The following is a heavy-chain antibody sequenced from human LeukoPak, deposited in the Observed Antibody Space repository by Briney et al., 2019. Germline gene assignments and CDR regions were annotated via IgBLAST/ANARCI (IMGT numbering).Heavy chain of an antibody. D-gene: IGHD1-1*01. Sequence: PGGSLRLSCAASEFTFSKFSLGWVRQAPGRGLEGVSAISASCDVTFHADSVRGRFTISRDNSKSTLFLQMNDLRVEDTAKFYCAKSLFTSATGTGRAFHIWGQGTMVSVSS. V-gene: IGHV3-23*01. CDR1: EFTFSKFS. J-gene: IGHJ3*02. CDR3: AKSLFTSATGTGRAFHI. CDR2: ISASCDVT.